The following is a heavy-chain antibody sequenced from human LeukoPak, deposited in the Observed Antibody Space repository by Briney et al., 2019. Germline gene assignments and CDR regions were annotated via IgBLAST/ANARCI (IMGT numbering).Heavy chain of an antibody. Sequence: GASVKVSCKASGYTFTSYGISWVRQAPGQGLEWMGWISAYNGNTNYAQKLQGRVTMTTDTSTSTAYMELRSLRSDDTAGYYCARDGGVVNWGPRYYYMDVWAKGPRSPSP. CDR1: GYTFTSYG. V-gene: IGHV1-18*01. CDR3: ARDGGVVNWGPRYYYMDV. J-gene: IGHJ6*03. D-gene: IGHD7-27*01. CDR2: ISAYNGNT.